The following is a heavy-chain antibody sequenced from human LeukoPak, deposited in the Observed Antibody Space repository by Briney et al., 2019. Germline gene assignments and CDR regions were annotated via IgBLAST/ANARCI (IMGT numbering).Heavy chain of an antibody. J-gene: IGHJ4*02. V-gene: IGHV3-23*01. CDR3: AKEKAGSGSYYVDY. Sequence: GGSLRLSYAASGFTFSSYAMSLGREAPGHGQESVSAVRETCASTFYADSEKGRFTIYRDNSKTTLYLQMNSLRAEDTAIYYCAKEKAGSGSYYVDYWGQGTLVTVSS. CDR1: GFTFSSYA. D-gene: IGHD3-10*01. CDR2: VRETCAST.